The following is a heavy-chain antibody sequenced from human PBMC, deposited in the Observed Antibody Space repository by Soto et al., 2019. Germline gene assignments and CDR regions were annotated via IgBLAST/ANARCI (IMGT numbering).Heavy chain of an antibody. V-gene: IGHV4-59*12. Sequence: SETLSLTCTVSGGSIISYYWSWIRQPPGKGLEWIGYIYYSGSTNYNPSLKSRVTISVDTSKNQFSLKLSSVTAADTAVYYCAREQGLDYWGQGTLVTVSS. CDR2: IYYSGST. CDR1: GGSIISYY. J-gene: IGHJ4*02. CDR3: AREQGLDY.